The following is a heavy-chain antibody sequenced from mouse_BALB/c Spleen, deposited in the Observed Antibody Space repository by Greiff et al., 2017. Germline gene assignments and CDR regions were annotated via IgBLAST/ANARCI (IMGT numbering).Heavy chain of an antibody. CDR1: GFTFSSYA. CDR2: ISSGGST. D-gene: IGHD1-1*01. CDR3: ARADTTLDY. Sequence: EVQGVESGGGLVKPGGSLKLSCAASGFTFSSYAMSWVRQTPEKRLEWVASISSGGSTYYPDSVKGRFTISRDNARNILYLQMSSLRSEDTAMYYCARADTTLDYWGQGTTLTVSS. V-gene: IGHV5-6-5*01. J-gene: IGHJ2*01.